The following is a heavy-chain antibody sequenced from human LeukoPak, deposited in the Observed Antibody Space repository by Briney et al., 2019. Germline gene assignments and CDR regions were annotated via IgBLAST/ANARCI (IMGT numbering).Heavy chain of an antibody. V-gene: IGHV4-30-4*01. D-gene: IGHD3-9*01. CDR2: IYYSGST. J-gene: IGHJ4*02. Sequence: SQTLSLTCTVSGGSISSGDYYWSWIRQPPGKGLEWIGYIYYSGSTYYNPSLKSRVAIPIDTSKNQFSLKLSSVIAADTAVYYCASLAGYYKGGFYFDYWGQGTLVTVSP. CDR3: ASLAGYYKGGFYFDY. CDR1: GGSISSGDYY.